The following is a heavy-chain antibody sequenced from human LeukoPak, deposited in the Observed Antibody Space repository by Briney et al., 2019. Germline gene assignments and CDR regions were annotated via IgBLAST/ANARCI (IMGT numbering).Heavy chain of an antibody. CDR1: GGSIGSGGYT. J-gene: IGHJ3*02. D-gene: IGHD2-2*01. V-gene: IGHV4-61*02. Sequence: PSQTLSLTCTVSGGSIGSGGYTRGWIPQPAGKGLEWIGRIYISGSTNYSPSLKSRVTISLDTPKNQFSLKLSSVTAADTAVYYCAREPYCSDTSCYFGNAFDIWGQGTMVTVSS. CDR2: IYISGST. CDR3: AREPYCSDTSCYFGNAFDI.